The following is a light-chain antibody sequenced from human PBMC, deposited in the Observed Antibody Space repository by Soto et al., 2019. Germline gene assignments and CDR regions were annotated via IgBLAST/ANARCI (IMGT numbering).Light chain of an antibody. Sequence: EIVLTQSPATLSLSPGERATLSCRASQSISSYLAWYQQKPGQAPRLLIFDASNRATGIPARFSGSGSGTDFTLTISSLEPEDFAVYYCQQRSSLRPFTFTCGPGTTV. V-gene: IGKV3-11*01. CDR2: DAS. J-gene: IGKJ3*01. CDR1: QSISSY. CDR3: QQRSSLRPFTFT.